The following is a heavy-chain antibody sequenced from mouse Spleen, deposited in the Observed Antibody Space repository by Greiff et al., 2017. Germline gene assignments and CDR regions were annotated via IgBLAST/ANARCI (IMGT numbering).Heavy chain of an antibody. CDR1: GYSITSGYY. D-gene: IGHD1-3*01. Sequence: EVKLQESGPGLVKPSQSLSLTCSVTGYSITSGYYWNWIRQFPGNKLEWMGYISYDGSNNYNPSLKNRISITRDTSKNQFFLKLNSVTTEDTATYYCASQWHWYFDVWGAGTTVTVSS. CDR2: ISYDGSN. J-gene: IGHJ1*01. CDR3: ASQWHWYFDV. V-gene: IGHV3-6*01.